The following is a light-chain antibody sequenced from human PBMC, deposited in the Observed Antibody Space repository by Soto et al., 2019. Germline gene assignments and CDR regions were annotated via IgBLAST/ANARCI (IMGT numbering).Light chain of an antibody. Sequence: DTVLTQSPATLSSSPGERATLSCRASQSVSSDLAWYQHKPGQAPRLLIFDASNRATGIPDRFSGSGSATDFTLTISRLEPEDFALYYCQQYGSSPITFGHGTRLEIK. CDR3: QQYGSSPIT. J-gene: IGKJ5*01. V-gene: IGKV3-20*01. CDR2: DAS. CDR1: QSVSSD.